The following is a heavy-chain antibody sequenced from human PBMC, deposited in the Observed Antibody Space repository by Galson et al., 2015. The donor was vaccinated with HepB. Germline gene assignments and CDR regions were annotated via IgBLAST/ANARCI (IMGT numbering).Heavy chain of an antibody. CDR2: INAGNGNT. V-gene: IGHV1-3*01. Sequence: SVKVSCKASGYTFTSYAMHWVRQAPGQRLEWMGWINAGNGNTKYPQKFQGRVTITRDTSASTAYMELSSLRSEDTAVYYCAVCYYDSSGYYRYFDYWGQGTLVTVSS. D-gene: IGHD3-22*01. CDR1: GYTFTSYA. CDR3: AVCYYDSSGYYRYFDY. J-gene: IGHJ4*02.